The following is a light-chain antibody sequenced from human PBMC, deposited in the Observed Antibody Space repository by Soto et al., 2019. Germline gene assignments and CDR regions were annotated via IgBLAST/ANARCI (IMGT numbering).Light chain of an antibody. J-gene: IGKJ1*01. CDR2: DAS. CDR1: QSIGTL. Sequence: DIQLTQSPSFLSASVGDRVTITCRASQSIGTLLAWYQQKPGEAPKLLIYDASNLERGVSSTFSGSGSGTEFTLTISSLQPDDFATYYCQQYNSYSTFGQGTKVDIK. V-gene: IGKV1-5*01. CDR3: QQYNSYST.